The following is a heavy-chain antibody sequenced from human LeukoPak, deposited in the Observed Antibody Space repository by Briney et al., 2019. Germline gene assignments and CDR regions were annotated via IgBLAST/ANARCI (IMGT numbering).Heavy chain of an antibody. V-gene: IGHV1-18*01. Sequence: GGSVTVSFQASRYTFTNYGIRWVRQAPGQGLEWMGWMSAYNGNTNYAQKLQGRVTMTTDTSTSTAYMELRSLRSDDTAVYYCARDQGIAAAGISDYWGQGTLVTVSS. CDR1: RYTFTNYG. J-gene: IGHJ4*02. CDR2: MSAYNGNT. CDR3: ARDQGIAAAGISDY. D-gene: IGHD6-13*01.